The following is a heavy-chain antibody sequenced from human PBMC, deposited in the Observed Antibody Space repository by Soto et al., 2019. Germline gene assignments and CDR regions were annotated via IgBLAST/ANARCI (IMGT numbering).Heavy chain of an antibody. D-gene: IGHD6-13*01. CDR2: VYYTGTT. CDR3: ARDLAAVPRAFDY. Sequence: SETLSLTCTVSGGSISSYFYIWVRQPPGKGLEWIGSVYYTGTTDYNPSLKSRVTISVDTSKTQFSLNLRSVTAADTAVYYWARDLAAVPRAFDYWGRGTLVTVSS. V-gene: IGHV4-59*01. CDR1: GGSISSYF. J-gene: IGHJ4*02.